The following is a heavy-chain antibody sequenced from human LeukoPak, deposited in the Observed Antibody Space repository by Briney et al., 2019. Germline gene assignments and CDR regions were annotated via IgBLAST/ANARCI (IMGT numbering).Heavy chain of an antibody. CDR1: GGSISSYY. CDR3: ARGILEMLDY. CDR2: IYYSGST. D-gene: IGHD1-1*01. Sequence: SETLSLTCTVSGGSISSYYWSWIRQPPGKGLEWIGYIYYSGSTNYNPSLKSRVTISVDTSKNQFSLKLSSVTAADTAVYYCARGILEMLDYWGQGTLVTVSS. J-gene: IGHJ4*02. V-gene: IGHV4-59*01.